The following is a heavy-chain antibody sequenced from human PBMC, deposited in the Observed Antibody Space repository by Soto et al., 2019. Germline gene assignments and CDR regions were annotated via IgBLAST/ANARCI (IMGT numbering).Heavy chain of an antibody. J-gene: IGHJ4*02. V-gene: IGHV3-30-3*01. Sequence: GGSLRLSCAASGFTFSSYAMHWVRQAPGKGLEWVAVISYDGSNKYYADSVKGRFTISRDNSKNTLYLQMNSLRAEDTAVYYCARDGSGYCTNGVCFEGDYWGQGTLVTVSS. CDR2: ISYDGSNK. CDR3: ARDGSGYCTNGVCFEGDY. D-gene: IGHD2-8*01. CDR1: GFTFSSYA.